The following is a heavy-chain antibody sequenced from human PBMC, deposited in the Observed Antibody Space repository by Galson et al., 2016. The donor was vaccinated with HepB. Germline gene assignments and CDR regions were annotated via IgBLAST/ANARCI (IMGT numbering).Heavy chain of an antibody. CDR1: GNSFTSHW. Sequence: QSGAEVKKPGESLKISCKASGNSFTSHWIGWVRQMPWKGLEWMGIIHAADSHTKYSPSLQGHITISTDKSINTAYLQWSSLRASDTAMYYCASAVNGLFWFDPWGQGTLVTV. CDR3: ASAVNGLFWFDP. V-gene: IGHV5-51*01. CDR2: IHAADSHT. D-gene: IGHD3-9*01. J-gene: IGHJ5*02.